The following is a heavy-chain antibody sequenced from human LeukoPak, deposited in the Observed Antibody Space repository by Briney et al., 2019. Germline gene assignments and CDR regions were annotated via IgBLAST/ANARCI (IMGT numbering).Heavy chain of an antibody. CDR2: ISGSGNTV. D-gene: IGHD3-10*01. CDR3: ARDPAGVDY. J-gene: IGHJ4*02. CDR1: AFTFSSYE. V-gene: IGHV3-48*03. Sequence: QPGGSLRLSCAASAFTFSSYEMSWARQAPGKGLEWVSYISGSGNTVYYADSVKGRFTISRDNAKNSLYLQMSSLRAEDTAVYYCARDPAGVDYWGQGTLVTVSS.